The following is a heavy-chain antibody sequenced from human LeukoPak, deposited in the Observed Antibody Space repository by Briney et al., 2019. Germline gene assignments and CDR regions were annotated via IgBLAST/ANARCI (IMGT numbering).Heavy chain of an antibody. CDR3: ARLGPKRYYYGSGSYPGGYMDV. CDR2: IYYSGST. CDR1: GGSISSSSYY. V-gene: IGHV4-39*07. J-gene: IGHJ6*03. D-gene: IGHD3-10*01. Sequence: ASETLSLTCTVSGGSISSSSYYWGWIRQPPGKGLEWIGSIYYSGSTNYNPSLKSRVTISVDTSKNQFSLKLSSVTAADTAVYYCARLGPKRYYYGSGSYPGGYMDVWGKGTTVTISS.